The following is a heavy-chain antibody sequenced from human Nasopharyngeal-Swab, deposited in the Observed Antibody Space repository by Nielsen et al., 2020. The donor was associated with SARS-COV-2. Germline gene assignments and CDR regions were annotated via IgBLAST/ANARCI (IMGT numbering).Heavy chain of an antibody. CDR1: GGSTSSGSYY. D-gene: IGHD2-2*01. CDR2: FYTTGST. CDR3: ARSYCSSTRCANAFAI. J-gene: IGHJ3*02. Sequence: SETLPLTCTVSGGSTSSGSYYWSWIRQPAGKGLEWIGRFYTTGSTDYNPSLKSRVTISVDTSKNQFSLKPSSVTAADTAVYYCARSYCSSTRCANAFAIWGQGTMVTVSS. V-gene: IGHV4-61*02.